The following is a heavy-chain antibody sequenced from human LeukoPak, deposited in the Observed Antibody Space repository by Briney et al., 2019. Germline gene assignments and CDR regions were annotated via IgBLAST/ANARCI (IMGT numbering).Heavy chain of an antibody. V-gene: IGHV3-33*03. J-gene: IGHJ5*02. CDR1: GLTFSSYA. Sequence: GGSLRLSCAASGLTFSSYAMHWVRQAPGKGLEWVAVKWNDASNKYYTDSVKGRFTISRDNSKNMLYLQMNSLRAEDTAVYYCAKDICDSTSCYVWFDPWGQGTLVTVSS. D-gene: IGHD2-2*01. CDR3: AKDICDSTSCYVWFDP. CDR2: KWNDASNK.